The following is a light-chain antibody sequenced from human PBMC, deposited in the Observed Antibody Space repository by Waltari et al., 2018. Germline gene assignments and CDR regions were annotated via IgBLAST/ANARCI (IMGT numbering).Light chain of an antibody. CDR1: SGSVSTDYY. Sequence: QTVVTQEQSFSVSPGGTATLTCGLSSGSVSTDYYASWYQQTPGQAPRTLLYSTNARSSGGAGRCAVSILGNKAALSSAGAQADDESDYYCVLYMGSGVWVFGGGTKRTVL. CDR3: VLYMGSGVWV. J-gene: IGLJ2*01. CDR2: STN. V-gene: IGLV8-61*01.